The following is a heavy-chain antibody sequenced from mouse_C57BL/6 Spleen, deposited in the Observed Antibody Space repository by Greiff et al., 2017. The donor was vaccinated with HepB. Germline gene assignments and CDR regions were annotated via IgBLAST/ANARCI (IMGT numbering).Heavy chain of an antibody. V-gene: IGHV2-2*01. CDR3: ARIYYDYARGYYFDY. Sequence: VKVVESGPGLVQPSQSLSITCTVSGFSLTSYGVHWVRQSPGKGLEWLGVIWSGGSTDYNAAFISRLSISKDNSKSQVFFKMNSLQADDTAIYYCARIYYDYARGYYFDYWGQGTTLTVSS. CDR2: IWSGGST. J-gene: IGHJ2*01. D-gene: IGHD2-4*01. CDR1: GFSLTSYG.